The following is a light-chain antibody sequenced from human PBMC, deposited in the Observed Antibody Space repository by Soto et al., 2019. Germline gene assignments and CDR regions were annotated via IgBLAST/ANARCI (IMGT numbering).Light chain of an antibody. J-gene: IGKJ5*01. V-gene: IGKV3-11*01. CDR3: QQYGSSGIT. CDR1: QSLSNF. Sequence: EIVLAQSPATLSLSPGERATLSCRASQSLSNFLAWYQQKPGQAPRLLIFDASNRATGIPARFSGSGSGTDFTLTISRLEPEDFAVYYCQQYGSSGITFAQRTRLEI. CDR2: DAS.